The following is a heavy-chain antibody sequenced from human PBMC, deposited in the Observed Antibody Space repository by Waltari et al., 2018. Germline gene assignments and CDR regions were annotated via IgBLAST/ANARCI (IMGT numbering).Heavy chain of an antibody. CDR2: IIPIFGTA. CDR1: GGTFSSYA. V-gene: IGHV1-69*01. CDR3: ARDLPFVLRYFDWDGMDV. J-gene: IGHJ6*02. Sequence: QVQLVQSGAEVKKPGSSVKVSCKASGGTFSSYAISWVRQAPGQGLEWMGGIIPIFGTANYGQRFQGRVTITADEATSTAYRELSSLRSEDTAVYYCARDLPFVLRYFDWDGMDVWGQGTTVTVSS. D-gene: IGHD3-9*01.